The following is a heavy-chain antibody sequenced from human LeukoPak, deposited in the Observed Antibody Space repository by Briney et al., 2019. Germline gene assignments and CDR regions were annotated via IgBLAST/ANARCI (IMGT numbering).Heavy chain of an antibody. CDR1: GYDFTSVG. D-gene: IGHD6-19*01. V-gene: IGHV1-18*01. CDR2: ISPYNGNT. CDR3: ARAGSGSGWYFDY. J-gene: IGHJ4*02. Sequence: GASVKVSCKASGYDFTSVGITWVRRAPGQGLEWMGWISPYNGNTWYAQKFQGRVAMTTDTSTTTAYMELRGLRFNDTAVYYCARAGSGSGWYFDYWGQGTLVTVSS.